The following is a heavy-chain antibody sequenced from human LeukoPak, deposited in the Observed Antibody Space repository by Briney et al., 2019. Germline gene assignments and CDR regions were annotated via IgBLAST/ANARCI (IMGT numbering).Heavy chain of an antibody. Sequence: SETLSLTCAVYGGSFSGYYWSWIRQPPGKGPEWIGEINHSGSTNYNPSLKSRVTISVDTSKNQFSLKLSSVTAADTAVYYCARGGSYDILTGYGWFDPWGQGTLVTVSS. CDR2: INHSGST. J-gene: IGHJ5*02. D-gene: IGHD3-9*01. CDR1: GGSFSGYY. V-gene: IGHV4-34*01. CDR3: ARGGSYDILTGYGWFDP.